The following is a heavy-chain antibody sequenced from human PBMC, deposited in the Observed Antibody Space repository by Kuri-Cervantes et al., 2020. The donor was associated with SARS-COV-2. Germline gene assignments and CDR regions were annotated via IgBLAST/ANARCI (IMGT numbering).Heavy chain of an antibody. CDR2: IDYSGDNT. Sequence: LSLTCAVSGFTFSDYFMTWIRKVPGKGLEWVSYIDYSGDNTYLADSVKGRFTISRDNSKNTLYLQMNSLRAEDTAVYYCARDLGIAARRDYFDYWGQGTLVTVSS. D-gene: IGHD6-6*01. CDR1: GFTFSDYF. V-gene: IGHV3-11*04. J-gene: IGHJ4*02. CDR3: ARDLGIAARRDYFDY.